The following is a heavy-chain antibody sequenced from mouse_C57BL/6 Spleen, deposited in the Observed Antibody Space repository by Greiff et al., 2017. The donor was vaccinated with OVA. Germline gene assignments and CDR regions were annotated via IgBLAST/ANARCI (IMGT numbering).Heavy chain of an antibody. V-gene: IGHV3-6*01. D-gene: IGHD6-5*01. CDR1: GYSITSGYY. CDR3: ARSYAPSYFDY. J-gene: IGHJ2*01. CDR2: ISYDGSN. Sequence: EVQLKESGPGLVKPSQSLSLTCSVTGYSITSGYYWNWIRQFPGTKLEWMGYISYDGSNNYNPSLKNRISITRDTSKNQFFLKLNSVTTEDTATYYCARSYAPSYFDYWGQGTTLTVSS.